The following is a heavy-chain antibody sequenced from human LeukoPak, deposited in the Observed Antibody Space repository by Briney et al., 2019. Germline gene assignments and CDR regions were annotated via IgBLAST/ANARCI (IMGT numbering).Heavy chain of an antibody. V-gene: IGHV4-34*01. J-gene: IGHJ3*02. Sequence: PSETLSLTCAVYGGSFSGYYWGWIRQPPGKGLEWIGEINHSGSTNYNPSLKSRVTISVDTSKNQFSLKLSSVTAADTAVYYCARSGIVVVPAAIFAFDIWGQGTMVTVSS. CDR1: GGSFSGYY. D-gene: IGHD2-2*01. CDR2: INHSGST. CDR3: ARSGIVVVPAAIFAFDI.